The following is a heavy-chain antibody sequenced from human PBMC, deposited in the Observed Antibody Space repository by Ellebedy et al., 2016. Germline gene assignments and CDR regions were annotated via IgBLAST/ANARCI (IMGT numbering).Heavy chain of an antibody. CDR2: IYYGGRP. CDR3: ARAVGYGDLHAYDI. J-gene: IGHJ3*02. Sequence: SETLSLXCTVSGGSISSGDYYWSWIRQPPGRGLEWIGYIYYGGRPNYNPALKSRLTITVDTSKSQFSLRLTSLTAADTAIYYCARAVGYGDLHAYDIWGRGTMVTVSS. CDR1: GGSISSGDYY. V-gene: IGHV4-30-4*01. D-gene: IGHD4-17*01.